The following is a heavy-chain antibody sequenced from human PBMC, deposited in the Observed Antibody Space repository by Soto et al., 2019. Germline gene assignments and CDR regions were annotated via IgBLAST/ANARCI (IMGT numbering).Heavy chain of an antibody. D-gene: IGHD4-4*01. CDR1: GGSISSGGYY. V-gene: IGHV4-31*03. CDR2: IYYSGST. J-gene: IGHJ6*03. CDR3: AGGYSNYNFAYYYYRDV. Sequence: SETLSLTCTVSGGSISSGGYYWSWIRQHPGKGLEWIGYIYYSGSTYYNPSLKSRVTISVDTSKNQFSLKLSSVTAADTAVYYCAGGYSNYNFAYYYYRDVWGKGTTFTVSS.